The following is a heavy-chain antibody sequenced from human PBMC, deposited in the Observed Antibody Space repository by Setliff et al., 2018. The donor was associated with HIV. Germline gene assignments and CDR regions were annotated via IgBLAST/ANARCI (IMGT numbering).Heavy chain of an antibody. CDR3: ARQKRRIVGATKWIGDYYYMDV. CDR2: IYPDDSDT. V-gene: IGHV5-51*01. J-gene: IGHJ6*03. Sequence: PGESLKISCKGSGYSFPTYWIGWVRQMPGKGLEWMGIIYPDDSDTRYSPSFQGQVTISADKSTSTAYVQWSSLKASDTAMYYCARQKRRIVGATKWIGDYYYMDVWGKGTTVTVSS. CDR1: GYSFPTYW. D-gene: IGHD1-26*01.